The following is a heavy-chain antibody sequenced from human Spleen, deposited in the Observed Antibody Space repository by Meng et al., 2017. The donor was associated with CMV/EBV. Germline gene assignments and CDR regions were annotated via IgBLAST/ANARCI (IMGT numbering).Heavy chain of an antibody. V-gene: IGHV4-39*07. CDR1: GGSISSSTYY. D-gene: IGHD2-2*01. J-gene: IGHJ6*02. CDR3: ASRYCSSTSCYYYYYGMDV. Sequence: SETLSLTCTVSGGSISSSTYYWGWIRQPPGKGLEWIGSIYYSGSTYYNPSLKSRVTISVDTSKNQFSLKLSSVTAADTAVYYCASRYCSSTSCYYYYYGMDVWGQGTTVTVSS. CDR2: IYYSGST.